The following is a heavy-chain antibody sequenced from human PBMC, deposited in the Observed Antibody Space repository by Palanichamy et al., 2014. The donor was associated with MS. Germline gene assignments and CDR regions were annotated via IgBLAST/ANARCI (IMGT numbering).Heavy chain of an antibody. V-gene: IGHV4-39*01. Sequence: QLQLQESGPGLVKPSETLSLTCTVSGGSINSQNCYWGWIRQPPGKGLEWVANVYYSGSTYYNPSLKSRVTISVDTSKSQFSLKLSSVTAADTAAYFCARVPNWGYFFDYWGQGTLVTVSS. D-gene: IGHD7-27*01. J-gene: IGHJ4*02. CDR1: GGSINSQNCY. CDR3: ARVPNWGYFFDY. CDR2: VYYSGST.